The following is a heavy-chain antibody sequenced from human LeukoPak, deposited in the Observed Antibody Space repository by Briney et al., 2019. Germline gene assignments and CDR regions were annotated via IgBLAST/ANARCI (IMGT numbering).Heavy chain of an antibody. V-gene: IGHV3-23*01. J-gene: IGHJ5*02. D-gene: IGHD6-13*01. CDR3: AKGIAAADFNWFDP. CDR2: ISGSGGST. Sequence: GGSLRLSCAASGFTFSSYAMSWVRQAPGKGLEWVSAISGSGGSTYYADSVKGRFTISRDNSKNTLYLQMNSLRAEDTAVYYCAKGIAAADFNWFDPWGQGTAVTVST. CDR1: GFTFSSYA.